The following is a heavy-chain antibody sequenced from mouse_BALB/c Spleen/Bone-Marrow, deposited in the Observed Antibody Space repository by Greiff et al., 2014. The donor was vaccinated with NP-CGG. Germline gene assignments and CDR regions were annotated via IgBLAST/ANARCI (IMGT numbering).Heavy chain of an antibody. V-gene: IGHV1-69*02. CDR1: GYTFTSYW. D-gene: IGHD1-1*01. CDR3: TREGYYGSSYVDY. CDR2: IYPSDSYT. J-gene: IGHJ2*01. Sequence: VQLQQSGAELVRPGASVKLSCKASGYTFTSYWINWVKQRPGQGLEWIGIIYPSDSYTNYNQKFKDKATLTVDKSSSTAYMQRSSPTSEDSAVYYCTREGYYGSSYVDYWGQGTTLTVSS.